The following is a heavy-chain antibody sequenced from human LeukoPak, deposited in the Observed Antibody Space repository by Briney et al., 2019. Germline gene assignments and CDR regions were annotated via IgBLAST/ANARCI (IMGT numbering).Heavy chain of an antibody. CDR1: GFSLSTSGMC. J-gene: IGHJ4*02. Sequence: SGPTLVKPTQTLPHTSTFSGFSLSTSGMCVGWIRQPPGKALEWLARIDWDDDKYYNTSLKTRLTISKDTSKNQVVLTMNNMDPVDTVTYYCARIRGSGTYRDYFDYWGQGTLVTVSS. CDR3: ARIRGSGTYRDYFDY. CDR2: IDWDDDK. D-gene: IGHD1-26*01. V-gene: IGHV2-70*11.